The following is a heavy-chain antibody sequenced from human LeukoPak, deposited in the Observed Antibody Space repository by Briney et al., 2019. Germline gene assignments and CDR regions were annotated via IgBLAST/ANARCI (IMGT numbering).Heavy chain of an antibody. Sequence: ASVKVSCKASGYTFTSYGISWVRQAPGQGLEWMGWISAYNGNTNYAQKLQGRVTMTTDTSTSTAYMELRSLRSDDTAVYYCAREYYYDSSGPDWYFDLWGRGTLVTVSS. V-gene: IGHV1-18*01. CDR2: ISAYNGNT. CDR1: GYTFTSYG. CDR3: AREYYYDSSGPDWYFDL. J-gene: IGHJ2*01. D-gene: IGHD3-22*01.